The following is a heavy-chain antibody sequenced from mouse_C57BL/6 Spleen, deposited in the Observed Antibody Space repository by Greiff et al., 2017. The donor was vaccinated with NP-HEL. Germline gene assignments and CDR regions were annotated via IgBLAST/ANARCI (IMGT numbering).Heavy chain of an antibody. J-gene: IGHJ4*01. CDR3: ARQGAAQATDYAMDY. V-gene: IGHV1-42*01. CDR1: GYSFTGYY. Sequence: EVQLQESGPELVKPGASVTISCKASGYSFTGYYMNWVKQSPEKSLEWIGEINPSTGGTTYNQKFKAKATLTVDKSSSTAYMQLKSLTSEDSAVYYCARQGAAQATDYAMDYWGQGTSVTVSS. CDR2: INPSTGGT. D-gene: IGHD3-2*02.